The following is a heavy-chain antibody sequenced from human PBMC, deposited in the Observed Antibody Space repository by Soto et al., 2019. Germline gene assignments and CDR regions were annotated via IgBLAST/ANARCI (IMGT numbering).Heavy chain of an antibody. Sequence: GASVKVSCKASGYIFTNHYIHWVRQAPGQGLEWMGIINPSGGSTNYLQKFQGRITMTRDTSTSTVYMELSSLRSEDTAVYFCARADYYDSSGFYYDCWGQGSQVTVSS. J-gene: IGHJ4*02. V-gene: IGHV1-46*01. CDR1: GYIFTNHY. D-gene: IGHD3-22*01. CDR3: ARADYYDSSGFYYDC. CDR2: INPSGGST.